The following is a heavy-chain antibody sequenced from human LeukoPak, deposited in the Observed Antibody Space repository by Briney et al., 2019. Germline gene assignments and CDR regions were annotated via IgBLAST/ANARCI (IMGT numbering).Heavy chain of an antibody. V-gene: IGHV3-23*01. CDR1: GSPFSTYA. J-gene: IGHJ4*02. CDR2: ITGSGGFT. Sequence: GGSLRLSCAASGSPFSTYAMNWVRQAPGKGLEWVSVITGSGGFTQYADSVKGRFTISRDNSKNTVYLQMNSLRVEDTALYYCVRSLDYWGQGTLVTVSS. CDR3: VRSLDY.